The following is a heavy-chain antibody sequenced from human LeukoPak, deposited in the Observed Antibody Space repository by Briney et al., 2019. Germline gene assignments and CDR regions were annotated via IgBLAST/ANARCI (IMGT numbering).Heavy chain of an antibody. V-gene: IGHV4-61*08. Sequence: PSETLSLTCSVSGVSAGSAGYYWTWIRQPPGKGLEWIGYMYYSGNSNYNPFLKSRVTMSLDPSKNRFSLKLSSVTAADTAVYYCARSQSQSGSYRYYFTYWGQGTLVTVSS. CDR1: GVSAGSAGYY. CDR2: MYYSGNS. J-gene: IGHJ4*02. CDR3: ARSQSQSGSYRYYFTY. D-gene: IGHD1-26*01.